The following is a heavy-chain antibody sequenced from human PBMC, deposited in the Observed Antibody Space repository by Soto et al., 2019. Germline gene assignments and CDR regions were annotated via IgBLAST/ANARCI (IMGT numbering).Heavy chain of an antibody. CDR2: ISGSGGST. J-gene: IGHJ6*02. Sequence: GSLRFSCAASGFTFSSYAMSWVRQALGEGLEWVSSISGSGGSTYYAYSVRGRFTISRDNAKNSLYLQMNSLRAEYTAVYYCANEEASYYDFWTYYYYGMDVWGQGTTLTTS. V-gene: IGHV3-23*01. D-gene: IGHD3-3*01. CDR1: GFTFSSYA. CDR3: ANEEASYYDFWTYYYYGMDV.